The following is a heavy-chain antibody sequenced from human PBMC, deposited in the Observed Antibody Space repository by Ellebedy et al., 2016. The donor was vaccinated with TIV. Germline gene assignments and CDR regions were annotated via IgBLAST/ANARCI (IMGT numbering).Heavy chain of an antibody. CDR1: GDSVSSNSAA. CDR2: TYYRSKWYN. D-gene: IGHD6-19*01. J-gene: IGHJ4*02. CDR3: VREPAKYSSGWRGEFDY. Sequence: SQTLSLTCAVSGDSVSSNSAAWNWIRQSPSRGLEWLGRTYYRSKWYNDYAVSVKSRITINPDTSKNQFSLQLNSVTPEDTAVYYCVREPAKYSSGWRGEFDYWGQGTLVTVSS. V-gene: IGHV6-1*01.